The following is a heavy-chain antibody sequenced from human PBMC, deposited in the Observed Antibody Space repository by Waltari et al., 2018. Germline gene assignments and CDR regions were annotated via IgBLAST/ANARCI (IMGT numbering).Heavy chain of an antibody. CDR1: GFTFSSYW. J-gene: IGHJ3*02. CDR2: INSDGSST. V-gene: IGHV3-74*01. Sequence: EVQLVESGGGLVQPGGSLRLSCAAPGFTFSSYWLHWVRQAPGKGLVWVSRINSDGSSTSYADSVKGRFTISRDNAKNTLYLQMNSLRAEDTAVYYCAKGYCSGGSCLYAFDIWGQGTMVTVSS. CDR3: AKGYCSGGSCLYAFDI. D-gene: IGHD2-15*01.